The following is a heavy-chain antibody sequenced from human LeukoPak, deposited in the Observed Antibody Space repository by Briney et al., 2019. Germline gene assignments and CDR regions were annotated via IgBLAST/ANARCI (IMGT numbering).Heavy chain of an antibody. Sequence: SETLSLTCTVSGGSISSYYWNWIRQPPGKGLEWIGYIYYSGSTNYNPSLKSRVTISADTSKNQFSLKLSSVTAADTAVYYCASLKDRYYYDSSGDAFDIWGQGTMVTVSS. J-gene: IGHJ3*02. CDR1: GGSISSYY. V-gene: IGHV4-59*08. CDR2: IYYSGST. D-gene: IGHD3-22*01. CDR3: ASLKDRYYYDSSGDAFDI.